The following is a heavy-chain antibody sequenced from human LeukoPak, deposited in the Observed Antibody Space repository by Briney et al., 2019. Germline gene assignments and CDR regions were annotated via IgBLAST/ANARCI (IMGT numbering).Heavy chain of an antibody. CDR2: MNPNSGNT. CDR1: GYTFTSYD. D-gene: IGHD3-3*01. V-gene: IGHV1-8*01. Sequence: ASVKVSCKASGYTFTSYDINWVRQATGQGLEWMGWMNPNSGNTGYAQKFQGRVTMTSNTSISTAYMELSSLRSEDTAVYYCASGPNMDVYDQPPYGMDVWGQGTTVTVSS. J-gene: IGHJ6*02. CDR3: ASGPNMDVYDQPPYGMDV.